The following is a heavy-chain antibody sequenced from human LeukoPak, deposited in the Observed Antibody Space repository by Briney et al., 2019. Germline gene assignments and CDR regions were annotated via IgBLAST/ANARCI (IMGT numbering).Heavy chain of an antibody. V-gene: IGHV3-48*03. CDR1: GFTFSSYE. Sequence: GGSLRLSCAASGFTFSSYEMNWVRQAPGKGLEWVLYISSSGSTIYYADSVKGRFTISRDNGKNSLYLQMNSLRAEDTALYYCVREHYNYYMDVWGKGTTVTVSS. CDR3: VREHYNYYMDV. CDR2: ISSSGSTI. J-gene: IGHJ6*03.